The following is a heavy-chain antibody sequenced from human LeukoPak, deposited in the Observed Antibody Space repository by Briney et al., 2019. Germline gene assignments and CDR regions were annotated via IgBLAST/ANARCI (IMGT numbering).Heavy chain of an antibody. CDR2: IYYSGST. CDR1: GGSISSYY. D-gene: IGHD3-10*01. CDR3: ARVEEGYGSGRRENYYYYYMDV. Sequence: PSETLSLTCTVSGGSISSYYWSWIRQTPGKGLEWIGYIYYSGSTNYNPSLKSRVTISVDTSKNQFSLKLSSVTAADTAVYYCARVEEGYGSGRRENYYYYYMDVWGKGTTVTISS. J-gene: IGHJ6*03. V-gene: IGHV4-59*01.